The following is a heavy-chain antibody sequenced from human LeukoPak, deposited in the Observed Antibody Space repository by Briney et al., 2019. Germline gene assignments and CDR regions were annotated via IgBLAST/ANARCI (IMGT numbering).Heavy chain of an antibody. CDR3: ARSPRYCSGGSCYFLHY. CDR1: GGSLSAYY. J-gene: IGHJ4*02. V-gene: IGHV4-34*01. CDR2: VNHSGSA. Sequence: SETLSLTCAVYGGSLSAYYWSWSRQPPGKGLEWIGEVNHSGSANYNPSLKSRVTMSVDTSKNQFSLKLSSVIAADTAVYYCARSPRYCSGGSCYFLHYWGQGTLVTVSS. D-gene: IGHD2-15*01.